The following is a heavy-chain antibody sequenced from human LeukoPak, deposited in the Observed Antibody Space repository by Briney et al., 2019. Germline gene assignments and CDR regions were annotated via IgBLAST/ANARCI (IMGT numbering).Heavy chain of an antibody. CDR1: GGSVSSSSYY. CDR2: IYYNGNT. Sequence: SETLSLTCTVSGGSVSSSSYYGGWIRQPPGKGLEWIATIYYNGNTYYSPSLKNRVTISLDTSKNQFSLRVSSVTAADTAVYYCARLLARGHFDSWGQGTLVTVSS. CDR3: ARLLARGHFDS. J-gene: IGHJ4*02. V-gene: IGHV4-39*01. D-gene: IGHD2-8*02.